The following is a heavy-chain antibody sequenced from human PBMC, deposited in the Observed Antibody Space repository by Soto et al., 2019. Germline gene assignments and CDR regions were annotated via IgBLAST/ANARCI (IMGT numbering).Heavy chain of an antibody. CDR2: LYYSGTT. CDR3: ARGLSWSPYFES. Sequence: QVQLQESGPGLVKPSETLSLTCTVSGASISTQSWNWIRQAPGKGLEWIGYLYYSGTTNYNPSLKSRVTISAETSKNQVSLKLTSVTAADTAVYFCARGLSWSPYFESWGQGILVTVSS. D-gene: IGHD3-3*01. V-gene: IGHV4-59*11. J-gene: IGHJ4*02. CDR1: GASISTQS.